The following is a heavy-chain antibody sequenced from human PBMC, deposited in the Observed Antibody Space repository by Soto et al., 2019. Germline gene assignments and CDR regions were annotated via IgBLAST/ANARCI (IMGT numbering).Heavy chain of an antibody. D-gene: IGHD3-9*01. Sequence: GGSLRLSCAASGFTFSSYGMHWVRQAPGKGLEWVGVISYDGSNKYYADSVKGRFTISRDNSKNTLYLQMNSLRAEDTAVYYCAKENGVSGYYFDYWGQGTLVTVSS. CDR3: AKENGVSGYYFDY. CDR1: GFTFSSYG. J-gene: IGHJ4*02. V-gene: IGHV3-30*18. CDR2: ISYDGSNK.